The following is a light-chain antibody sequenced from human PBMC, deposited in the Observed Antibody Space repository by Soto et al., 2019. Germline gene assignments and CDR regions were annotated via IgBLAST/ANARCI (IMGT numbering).Light chain of an antibody. CDR2: CNS. Sequence: QAVVTQPPSASGTPGQRVTISCSGSSSNFGKSIVGWYQHLPGRAPQVLIYCNSQRASGVPVRFSGSKSATSASLPISGLLSGDEADYYCAAWDDGLFVFGSGTKVTVL. J-gene: IGLJ1*01. CDR3: AAWDDGLFV. CDR1: SSNFGKSI. V-gene: IGLV1-44*01.